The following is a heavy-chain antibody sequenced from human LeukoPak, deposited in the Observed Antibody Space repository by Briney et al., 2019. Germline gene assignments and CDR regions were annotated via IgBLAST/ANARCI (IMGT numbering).Heavy chain of an antibody. CDR3: AKGPVGLVGANWFDP. V-gene: IGHV3-7*01. J-gene: IGHJ5*02. CDR2: IKQDGSEK. D-gene: IGHD6-6*01. CDR1: RFTFGSYW. Sequence: PGGSLRLSCAASRFTFGSYWMSWVRQAPGKGLEWVANIKQDGSEKYYVDSVKGRFTISRDNAKNSLYLQMNSLRAEDTAVYYCAKGPVGLVGANWFDPWGQGTLVTVSS.